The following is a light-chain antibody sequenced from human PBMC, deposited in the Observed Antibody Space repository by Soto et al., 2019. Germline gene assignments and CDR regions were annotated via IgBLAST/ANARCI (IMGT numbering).Light chain of an antibody. CDR1: SSDVGGYNY. J-gene: IGLJ1*01. CDR2: DVT. Sequence: QSALTQPRSVCGSPGQSVSIFCTGTSSDVGGYNYVSWYQQHPGKAPKVMIYDVTKRPPGVPDRFSGSKSGNTASLTISGLQSEDEADYYCSSYAGRYTYVFGTGTKVTVL. CDR3: SSYAGRYTYV. V-gene: IGLV2-11*01.